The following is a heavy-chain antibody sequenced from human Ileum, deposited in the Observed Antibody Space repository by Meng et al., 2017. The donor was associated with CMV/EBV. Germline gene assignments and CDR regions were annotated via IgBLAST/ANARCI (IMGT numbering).Heavy chain of an antibody. CDR3: VRVKIVATIFDY. CDR1: GFTFSDHY. CDR2: SRQRANDYST. V-gene: IGHV3-72*01. Sequence: SGFTFSDHYIDWVRQAPGKGLEWVGRSRQRANDYSTDYAASVKGRFTISRDDSENSVYLQMNSLKTEDTAVYYCVRVKIVATIFDYWGQGTLVTVSS. J-gene: IGHJ4*02. D-gene: IGHD5-12*01.